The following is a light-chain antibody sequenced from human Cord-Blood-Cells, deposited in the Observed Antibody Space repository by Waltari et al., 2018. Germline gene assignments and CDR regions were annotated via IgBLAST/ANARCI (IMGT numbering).Light chain of an antibody. CDR1: SSNIGSNT. CDR2: SNN. Sequence: QSVLTQPPSASGTPGPRVTISCSGSSSNIGSNTVNWYQQLPGTAPRLLIYSNNQRPSGVPDRFSGSKSGTSASLASSGLQSEDEADYYCAAWDDSSWVFGGGTKLTVL. V-gene: IGLV1-44*01. CDR3: AAWDDSSWV. J-gene: IGLJ3*02.